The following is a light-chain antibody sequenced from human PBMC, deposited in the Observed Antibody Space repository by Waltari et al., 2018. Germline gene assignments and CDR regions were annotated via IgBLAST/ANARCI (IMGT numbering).Light chain of an antibody. J-gene: IGKJ2*01. CDR2: NSS. Sequence: DIVLTQSPVTLSLSPGERATLFCGASQNVDTYLAWYQQKPGQAPRLLIYNSSHRAAGVPARFSGGGSGTDFTLTISSVEPEDIAIYYCQQRNTWPPYTFGQGTKVEIK. CDR3: QQRNTWPPYT. CDR1: QNVDTY. V-gene: IGKV3-11*01.